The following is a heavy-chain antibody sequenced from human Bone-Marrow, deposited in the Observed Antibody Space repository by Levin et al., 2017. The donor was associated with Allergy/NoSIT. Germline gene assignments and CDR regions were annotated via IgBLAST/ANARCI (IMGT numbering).Heavy chain of an antibody. CDR2: ISSTGTTI. D-gene: IGHD1-7*01. CDR3: ARDVGGTRDWNSGGYYYDMDV. Sequence: PGGSLRLSCADSGSTFSYYSMDWVRQAPGKGLEWISYISSTGTTIYYSDSVKGRFTISRDHARNSLYLHMNSLRAEDTAVYYCARDVGGTRDWNSGGYYYDMDVWGKGTTVTVSS. V-gene: IGHV3-48*01. J-gene: IGHJ6*03. CDR1: GSTFSYYS.